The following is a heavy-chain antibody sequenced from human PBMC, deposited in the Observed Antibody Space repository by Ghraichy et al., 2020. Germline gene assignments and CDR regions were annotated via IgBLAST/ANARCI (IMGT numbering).Heavy chain of an antibody. V-gene: IGHV3-23*01. CDR2: ISGSGGST. CDR3: AKDLRRVGATGDY. CDR1: GFTFSSYA. Sequence: GGSLRLSCAASGFTFSSYAMSWVRQAPGKGLEWVSAISGSGGSTYYADSVKGRFIISRDNSKNTLYLQMNSLRAEDTAVYYCAKDLRRVGATGDYWGQGTLVTVSS. D-gene: IGHD1-26*01. J-gene: IGHJ4*02.